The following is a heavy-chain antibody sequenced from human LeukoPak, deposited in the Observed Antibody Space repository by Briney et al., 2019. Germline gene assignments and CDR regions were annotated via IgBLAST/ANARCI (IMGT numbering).Heavy chain of an antibody. J-gene: IGHJ4*01. D-gene: IGHD1-26*01. CDR3: ASHSGSFPFDY. CDR2: IKQDGSEK. Sequence: GGSLRLSCAASGFTFSSYWMSWVRQAPGRGLEWVANIKQDGSEKYYVDSVKGRFTISRDNAKNSLYLQMNSLRAEDTAVYYCASHSGSFPFDYWGHGTLVTVFS. V-gene: IGHV3-7*01. CDR1: GFTFSSYW.